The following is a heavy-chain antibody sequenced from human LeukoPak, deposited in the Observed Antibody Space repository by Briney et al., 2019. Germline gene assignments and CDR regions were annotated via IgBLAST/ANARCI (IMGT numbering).Heavy chain of an antibody. J-gene: IGHJ4*02. D-gene: IGHD6-13*01. CDR1: GFTFSSYG. Sequence: GGSLRLSCAASGFTFSSYGMTWVRQAPGKGLEWVSYISSSSSTIYYADSVKGRFTISRDNSKNTLYLQMNSLRAEDTAVYYCAKDQGSSWYTFDYWGQGTLVTVSS. CDR2: ISSSSSTI. CDR3: AKDQGSSWYTFDY. V-gene: IGHV3-48*01.